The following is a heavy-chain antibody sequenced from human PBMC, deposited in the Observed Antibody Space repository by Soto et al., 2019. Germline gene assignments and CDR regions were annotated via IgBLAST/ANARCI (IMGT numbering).Heavy chain of an antibody. D-gene: IGHD3-16*01. CDR1: GGTFSSNA. V-gene: IGHV1-69*13. CDR2: IIPLFGKP. CDR3: ALFESDDDVWGSFRS. J-gene: IGHJ5*02. Sequence: GASVKVSCKASGGTFSSNAISWVRQAAGQGLEWMGGIIPLFGKPSYAQKFQGRLIISADASTNRAYLDLYSLTTEDAGIYYCALFESDDDVWGSFRSWGQGTPVTVSS.